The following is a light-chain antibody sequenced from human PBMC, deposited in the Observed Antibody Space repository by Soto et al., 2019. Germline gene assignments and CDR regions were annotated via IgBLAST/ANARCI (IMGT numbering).Light chain of an antibody. J-gene: IGKJ1*01. CDR2: HAS. V-gene: IGKV1-5*01. CDR1: QNIHYW. Sequence: DIQMTQSPSTLSASVGERVTMTCRASQNIHYWLAWYQQKPGTAPNLLIYHASNWRGGVPSRFSGGGSGTEFSLTISNLQPDDCATYYCQQYENYWTFGQGTKVDI. CDR3: QQYENYWT.